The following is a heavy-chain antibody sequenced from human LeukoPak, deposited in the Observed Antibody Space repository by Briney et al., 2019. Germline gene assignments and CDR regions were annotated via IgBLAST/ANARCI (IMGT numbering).Heavy chain of an antibody. D-gene: IGHD6-13*01. CDR3: ASSSWYALDY. V-gene: IGHV3-48*03. Sequence: PGESLRLSCAASGFTFSSYEMNWVRQAPGKGLEWISYISSSGSTMYYADSVKGRFTISRDNAKNSLYLQMNNLRAEDTAIYYCASSSWYALDYWGQGTLVTVSS. CDR1: GFTFSSYE. CDR2: ISSSGSTM. J-gene: IGHJ4*02.